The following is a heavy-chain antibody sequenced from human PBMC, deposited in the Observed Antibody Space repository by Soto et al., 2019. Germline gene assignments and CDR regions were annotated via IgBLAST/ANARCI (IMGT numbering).Heavy chain of an antibody. D-gene: IGHD2-2*01. CDR1: GYTFTGYY. CDR2: INPNSGGT. Sequence: ASVKVSCKASGYTFTGYYMHWVRQAPGQGLEWMGWINPNSGGTNYAQKFQGWVTMTRDTSISTAYMELSRLRSDDTAVYYCARDVVVVPAANYYGMDVWGQGTTVTVSS. V-gene: IGHV1-2*04. J-gene: IGHJ6*02. CDR3: ARDVVVVPAANYYGMDV.